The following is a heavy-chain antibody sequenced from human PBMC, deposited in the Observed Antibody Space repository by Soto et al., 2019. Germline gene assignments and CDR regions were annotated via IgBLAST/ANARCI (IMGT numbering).Heavy chain of an antibody. Sequence: EVQLVETGGDLIQPGGSLRLSCAASGFTVSSDSMTWVRQAPGKGLEWISIIYSDNNTDYADSVKGRFSISTDTSKKILQLQMNSLRAEDTSENYCARHYSAMGVWGQGTTVTVSS. CDR3: ARHYSAMGV. CDR2: IYSDNNT. CDR1: GFTVSSDS. J-gene: IGHJ6*02. V-gene: IGHV3-53*02.